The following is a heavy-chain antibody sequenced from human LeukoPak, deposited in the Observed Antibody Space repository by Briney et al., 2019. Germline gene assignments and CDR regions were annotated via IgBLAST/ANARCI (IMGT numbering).Heavy chain of an antibody. CDR2: INSDGRIT. CDR3: VRDRFNWNYDYYYYGMDV. J-gene: IGHJ6*02. CDR1: GFTFDDYA. V-gene: IGHV3-74*01. Sequence: GGSLRLSCAASGFTFDDYAMHWVRQAPGKGLVWVSRINSDGRITSYADSVKGRFTISRDNAKNTLYLQMNSLRAEDTAVYYCVRDRFNWNYDYYYYGMDVWGQGTTVTVSS. D-gene: IGHD1-7*01.